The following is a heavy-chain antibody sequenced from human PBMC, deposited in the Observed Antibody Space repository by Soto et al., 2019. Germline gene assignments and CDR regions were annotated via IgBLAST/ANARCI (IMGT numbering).Heavy chain of an antibody. D-gene: IGHD2-21*02. V-gene: IGHV4-39*01. Sequence: SETLSLTCSVSGVSISSSSYFWGWIRQPPGKGLEWIGSIYYSGSTYYNPSLKSRVTVSVDTSKNQFSLKLSSVTAADTAVYYCARHPSDFWFDPWGQGTLVTVSS. CDR1: GVSISSSSYF. CDR3: ARHPSDFWFDP. CDR2: IYYSGST. J-gene: IGHJ5*02.